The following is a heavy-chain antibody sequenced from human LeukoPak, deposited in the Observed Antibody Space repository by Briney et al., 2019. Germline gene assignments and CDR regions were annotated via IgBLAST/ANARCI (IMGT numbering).Heavy chain of an antibody. CDR2: IYYSGST. Sequence: PSETLSLTCTVSGGSISSYYWSWIRQPPGKGLEWIGYIYYSGSTNYNPSLKSRVTISVDTSKNQFSLKLSSVTAADTAVYYCASIYYYGSGSYYNVGYYFDYWGQGTLVTVSS. CDR1: GGSISSYY. CDR3: ASIYYYGSGSYYNVGYYFDY. J-gene: IGHJ4*02. V-gene: IGHV4-59*01. D-gene: IGHD3-10*01.